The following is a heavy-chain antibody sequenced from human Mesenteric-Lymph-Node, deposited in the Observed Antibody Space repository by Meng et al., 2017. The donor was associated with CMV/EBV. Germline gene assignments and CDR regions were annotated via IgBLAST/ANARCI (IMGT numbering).Heavy chain of an antibody. CDR3: ARVTSSWTVVPYYFDY. V-gene: IGHV4-39*01. J-gene: IGHJ4*02. CDR2: ICYSGST. Sequence: SETLSLTCTVSGGSISSTRYYWGWIRQPPGKGLEWIGSICYSGSTYYNPSLKSRITISVDTAKNQFSLKLNSVTAADTAMYYCARVTSSWTVVPYYFDYWGQGTLVTVSS. CDR1: GGSISSTRYY. D-gene: IGHD6-13*01.